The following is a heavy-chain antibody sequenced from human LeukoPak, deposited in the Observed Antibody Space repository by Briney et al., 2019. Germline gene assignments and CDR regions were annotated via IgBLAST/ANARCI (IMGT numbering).Heavy chain of an antibody. V-gene: IGHV3-21*01. J-gene: IGHJ4*02. CDR3: ARVVYDSSAVVSLFDY. CDR1: GFTFYTYS. CDR2: ISSSGTYT. D-gene: IGHD3-22*01. Sequence: GGSLRLSCAASGFTFYTYSMDWVRQAPGKGLEWVSSISSSGTYTYYADSLKGRFTISRDNAKNSLYLQMNSLRAEDTAVYYCARVVYDSSAVVSLFDYWGQGTLVTVSS.